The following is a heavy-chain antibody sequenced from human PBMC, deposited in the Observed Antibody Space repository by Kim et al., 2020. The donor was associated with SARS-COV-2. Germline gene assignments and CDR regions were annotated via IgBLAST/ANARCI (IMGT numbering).Heavy chain of an antibody. CDR3: ARTSDTKYSSSWSFDY. V-gene: IGHV6-1*01. CDR2: TYYRSKWYN. J-gene: IGHJ4*02. D-gene: IGHD6-13*01. Sequence: SQTLSLTCAISGDSVSSNSAAWNWIRQSPSRGLEWLGRTYYRSKWYNDYAVSVKSRITINPDTSKNQFSLQLNSVTPEDTAVYYCARTSDTKYSSSWSFDYWGQGTLVTVSS. CDR1: GDSVSSNSAA.